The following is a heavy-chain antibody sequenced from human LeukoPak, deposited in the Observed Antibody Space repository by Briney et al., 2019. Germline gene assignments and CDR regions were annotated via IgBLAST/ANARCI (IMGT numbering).Heavy chain of an antibody. Sequence: SETLSLTCTVSGGSISSYYWSWIRQPPGKGLEWVGYIYYSGSTNYNPSLKSRVTISVDTSKNQFSLKLSSVTAADTAVYYCARLPLGDYGDRYAFDIWGQGTMVTVSS. V-gene: IGHV4-59*08. CDR2: IYYSGST. J-gene: IGHJ3*02. D-gene: IGHD4-17*01. CDR3: ARLPLGDYGDRYAFDI. CDR1: GGSISSYY.